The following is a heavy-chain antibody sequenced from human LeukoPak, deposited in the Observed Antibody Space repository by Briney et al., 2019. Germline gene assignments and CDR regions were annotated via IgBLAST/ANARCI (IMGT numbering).Heavy chain of an antibody. CDR1: GNTLTELS. CDR3: ATGLGRGPFWGGYSGYFDY. Sequence: ASVKVSCKVSGNTLTELSMHWVRQAPGKGLEWMGGFDPEDGETIYAQKFQGRVTMTEDTSTDTAYTELSSLRSEDTAVYYCATGLGRGPFWGGYSGYFDYWGQGTLVTVSS. J-gene: IGHJ4*02. D-gene: IGHD3-3*01. V-gene: IGHV1-24*01. CDR2: FDPEDGET.